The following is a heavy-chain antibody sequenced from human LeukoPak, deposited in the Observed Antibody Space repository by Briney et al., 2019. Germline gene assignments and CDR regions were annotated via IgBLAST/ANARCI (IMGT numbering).Heavy chain of an antibody. D-gene: IGHD6-13*01. CDR3: ARVSAAGMEFHYGMDV. V-gene: IGHV4-59*01. Sequence: TPSETLSLTCTVSGGPIRSYYWSWMRQPPGKGLEWIGNIHYSESTNFNPSLKSRVAIAVDTSKNQFSLSMRSVTAADTAVYYCARVSAAGMEFHYGMDVWGQGTTVFVSS. CDR2: IHYSEST. J-gene: IGHJ6*02. CDR1: GGPIRSYY.